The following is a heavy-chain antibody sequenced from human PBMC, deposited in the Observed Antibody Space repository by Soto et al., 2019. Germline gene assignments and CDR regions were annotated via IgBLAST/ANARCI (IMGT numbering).Heavy chain of an antibody. CDR1: GFTFSSYA. CDR3: ARDSYSGYDWDY. J-gene: IGHJ4*02. D-gene: IGHD5-12*01. V-gene: IGHV3-30-3*01. CDR2: ISYDGSNK. Sequence: QVQLVESGGGVVQPGRSLRLSCAASGFTFSSYAMHWVRQAPGKGLEWVAVISYDGSNKYYADSVKGRVTISRDNSKNTLYLQMNSLRAEDTAVYYCARDSYSGYDWDYWGQGTLFTVSS.